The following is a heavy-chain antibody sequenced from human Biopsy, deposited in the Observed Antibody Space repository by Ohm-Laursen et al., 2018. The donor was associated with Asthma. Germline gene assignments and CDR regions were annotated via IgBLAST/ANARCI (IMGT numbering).Heavy chain of an antibody. D-gene: IGHD6-19*01. Sequence: SLRLSCAASGFTVSRDHMFWVRQAPGKGLGWVSVIYSGGTSGTADSVRGRFTISRDFYKNTLYLQMDSLRAEDTAVYYCARGDSSGWSHYYLDYWGQGTLVTVSS. V-gene: IGHV3-53*01. J-gene: IGHJ4*02. CDR3: ARGDSSGWSHYYLDY. CDR2: IYSGGTS. CDR1: GFTVSRDH.